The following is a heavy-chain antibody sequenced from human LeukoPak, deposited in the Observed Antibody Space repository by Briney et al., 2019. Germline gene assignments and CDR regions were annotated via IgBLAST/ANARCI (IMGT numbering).Heavy chain of an antibody. D-gene: IGHD6-19*01. Sequence: GGSLRLSCAASGFTFSSYAMSWVRQAPGKGLEWVSGISGDGGITYYAGSVRGRFTISRDNSKNTLFLQMNSLRAEDTAIYYCAKSSAPGGYYYYGMDVWGQGTTVTVSS. J-gene: IGHJ6*02. CDR2: ISGDGGIT. CDR1: GFTFSSYA. V-gene: IGHV3-23*01. CDR3: AKSSAPGGYYYYGMDV.